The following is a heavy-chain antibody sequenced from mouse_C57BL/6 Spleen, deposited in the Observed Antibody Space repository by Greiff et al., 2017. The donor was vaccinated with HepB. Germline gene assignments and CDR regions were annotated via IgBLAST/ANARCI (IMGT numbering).Heavy chain of an antibody. CDR1: GYTFTSYG. CDR2: IYPRSGNT. CDR3: ASFTTVVANYFDY. J-gene: IGHJ2*01. Sequence: VQLQQSGAELARPGASVKLSCKASGYTFTSYGISWVKQRTGQGLEWIGEIYPRSGNTYYNEKFKGKATLTADKSSSTAYMELRSLTSEDSAVYFCASFTTVVANYFDYWGQGTPLTVSS. V-gene: IGHV1-81*01. D-gene: IGHD1-1*01.